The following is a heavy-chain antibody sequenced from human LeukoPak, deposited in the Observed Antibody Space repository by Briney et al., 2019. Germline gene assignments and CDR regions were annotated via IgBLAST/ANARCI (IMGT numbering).Heavy chain of an antibody. J-gene: IGHJ4*02. Sequence: PGGSLRLSCAASGFAFSSYWMTWVRQAPGKGLEWVASINEGGSGKYYVDSVKGRFTISRDNAQKSLYLEMHSLRAEDTAVYYCARAVTSTEGYWGQGTLVTVSS. V-gene: IGHV3-7*03. CDR3: ARAVTSTEGY. CDR2: INEGGSGK. D-gene: IGHD4-17*01. CDR1: GFAFSSYW.